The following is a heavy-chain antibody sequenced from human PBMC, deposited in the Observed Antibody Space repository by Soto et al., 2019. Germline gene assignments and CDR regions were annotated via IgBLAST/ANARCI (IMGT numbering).Heavy chain of an antibody. J-gene: IGHJ4*02. CDR3: AREMFSRTWYPGD. D-gene: IGHD6-13*01. Sequence: EHLQESGPGLVRPSQTLSLTCTVSGGSISSGDYYWSWIRQHPGRGLEWIGYVYYSGITFYNPSLKSRLTISVDTSKNQFYLRLGSVTAADTAVYYCAREMFSRTWYPGDWGQGTLVTVSS. CDR2: VYYSGIT. V-gene: IGHV4-31*03. CDR1: GGSISSGDYY.